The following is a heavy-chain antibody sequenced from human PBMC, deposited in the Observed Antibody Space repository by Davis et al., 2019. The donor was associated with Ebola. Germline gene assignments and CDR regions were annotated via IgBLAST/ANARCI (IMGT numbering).Heavy chain of an antibody. CDR3: ARHYQYRSNWFDP. J-gene: IGHJ5*02. D-gene: IGHD2-2*02. Sequence: SETLSLTCTVSGGSIIGDYWSWIRQSPERGLEWMGFVYYSGRTEYNPSLKGRVAILVDTSKNQFSLRLNSVTAADTAIYYCARHYQYRSNWFDPWGQGTLVTVSS. CDR1: GGSIIGDY. CDR2: VYYSGRT. V-gene: IGHV4-59*12.